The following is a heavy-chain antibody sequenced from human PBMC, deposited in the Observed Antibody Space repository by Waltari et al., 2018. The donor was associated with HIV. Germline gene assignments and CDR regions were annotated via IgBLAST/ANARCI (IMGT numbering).Heavy chain of an antibody. Sequence: VQLVASGGGSIKTGGSLRLSCAASAFSVRPHCMHWLRHGPGKGLVWVARINSDGSSRNYADAVKGRFVISRDNARNTVYLQLNSLRVEDTAMYFCARASHYIEFSTFDGDYYFDVWGRGTRVAVSS. J-gene: IGHJ4*02. CDR2: INSDGSSR. CDR3: ARASHYIEFSTFDGDYYFDV. V-gene: IGHV3-74*01. D-gene: IGHD2-15*01. CDR1: AFSVRPHC.